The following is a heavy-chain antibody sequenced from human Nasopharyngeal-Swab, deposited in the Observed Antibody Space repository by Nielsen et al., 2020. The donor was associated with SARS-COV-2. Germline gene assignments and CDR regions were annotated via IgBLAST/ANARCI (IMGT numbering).Heavy chain of an antibody. Sequence: GESLKISCAASGFTVSSNYMSWVRQAPGKGPEWVSVIYSGGSTYYADSVKGRFTISRDNSKNTLYLQMNSLRAEDTAVYYCAREGPDTAMVKYYYYGMDVWGQGTTVTVSS. J-gene: IGHJ6*02. CDR3: AREGPDTAMVKYYYYGMDV. V-gene: IGHV3-66*01. D-gene: IGHD5-18*01. CDR1: GFTVSSNY. CDR2: IYSGGST.